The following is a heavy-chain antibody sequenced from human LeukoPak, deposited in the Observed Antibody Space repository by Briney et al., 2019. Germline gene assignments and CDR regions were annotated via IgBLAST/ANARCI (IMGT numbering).Heavy chain of an antibody. CDR1: GYNFTTYW. CDR3: ARDSGYDSSYFDY. D-gene: IGHD5-12*01. J-gene: IGHJ4*02. V-gene: IGHV5-51*01. Sequence: GESLKISCETSGYNFTTYWIGWVRQMPGTGLEWVGAIYPDDSDTIYSPSFQGQVTISADKSVRTAYLQWNSLRAEDTAVYYCARDSGYDSSYFDYWGQGTLVTVSS. CDR2: IYPDDSDT.